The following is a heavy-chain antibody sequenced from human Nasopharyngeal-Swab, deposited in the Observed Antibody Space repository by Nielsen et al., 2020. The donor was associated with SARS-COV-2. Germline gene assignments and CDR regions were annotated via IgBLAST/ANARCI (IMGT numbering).Heavy chain of an antibody. CDR3: ARGSRRAIVGATAY. J-gene: IGHJ4*02. V-gene: IGHV3-30*14. D-gene: IGHD1-26*01. CDR2: MSYNGSNR. CDR1: GFTFTDYT. Sequence: GGSLRLSCAASGFTFTDYTMHWVRQPPGQGLEWVAIMSYNGSNRYYADSVKGRFTFSRDNSKNTLYPQMTSLRAEDTAVYYCARGSRRAIVGATAYWGQGTLVTASS.